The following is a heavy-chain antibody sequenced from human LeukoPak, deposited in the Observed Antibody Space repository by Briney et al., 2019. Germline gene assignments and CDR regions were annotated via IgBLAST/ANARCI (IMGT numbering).Heavy chain of an antibody. Sequence: PGGSLRLSCAASGFSFSSFWMSWVRQTPGKGLEWLANLNQDGSEKYYGNSVKGRFTISRDNTKRSLYLQMNSLRAEDTAVYFCARDKGVFRETYLDYWGQGTLVTVSS. J-gene: IGHJ4*02. CDR3: ARDKGVFRETYLDY. CDR1: GFSFSSFW. V-gene: IGHV3-7*01. CDR2: LNQDGSEK. D-gene: IGHD3-10*02.